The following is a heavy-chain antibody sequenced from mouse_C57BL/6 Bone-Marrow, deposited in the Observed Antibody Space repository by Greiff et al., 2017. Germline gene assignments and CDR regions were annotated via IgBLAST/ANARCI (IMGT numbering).Heavy chain of an antibody. D-gene: IGHD2-3*01. V-gene: IGHV1-26*01. CDR2: INPNNGGT. CDR1: GYTFTDYY. J-gene: IGHJ2*01. CDR3: ARNDGLYYFDY. Sequence: VQLHQSGPELVKPGASVKISCKASGYTFTDYYMNWVKQSHGKSLEWIGDINPNNGGTSYNQKFKGKATLTVDKSSSTAYMELRSLTSEDSAVYYCARNDGLYYFDYWGQGTTLTVSS.